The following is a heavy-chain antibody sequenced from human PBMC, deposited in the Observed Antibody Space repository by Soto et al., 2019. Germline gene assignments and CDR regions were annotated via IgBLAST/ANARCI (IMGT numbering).Heavy chain of an antibody. Sequence: VASVKVSCKASGYTFTSYDINWVRQATGQGLEWMGWINANNGNTNYAQKLQGRVTMTTNTSTSTAYMELRSLRSDDTAVYYCARTVAVAGTSDSDYWGQGTLVTVSS. D-gene: IGHD6-19*01. V-gene: IGHV1-18*01. CDR3: ARTVAVAGTSDSDY. CDR1: GYTFTSYD. J-gene: IGHJ4*02. CDR2: INANNGNT.